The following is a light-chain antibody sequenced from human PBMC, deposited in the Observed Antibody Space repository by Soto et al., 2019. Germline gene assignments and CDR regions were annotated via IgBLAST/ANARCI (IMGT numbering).Light chain of an antibody. CDR3: QQYGSSPKT. J-gene: IGKJ1*01. V-gene: IGKV3-20*01. CDR2: GAS. Sequence: EIVMTQSPATLSVSPGERATLSCRASQSVGSDLAWYQQKPGQAPRLLIYGASSRATGIPDRFSGSGSGTDFNLTISRLEPEDFAVYYCQQYGSSPKTFGQGTKVDIK. CDR1: QSVGSD.